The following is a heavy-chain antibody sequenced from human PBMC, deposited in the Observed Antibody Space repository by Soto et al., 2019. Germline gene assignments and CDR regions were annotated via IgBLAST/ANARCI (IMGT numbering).Heavy chain of an antibody. CDR1: GFSLSNSGVG. CDR3: ARGTLHDYGDYDPGTSHVFDS. V-gene: IGHV2-5*02. CDR2: TYGDNDK. J-gene: IGHJ4*02. D-gene: IGHD4-17*01. Sequence: QITLKESGPSPVKPTQTLTVTCTFSGFSLSNSGVGVAWIRKPPGKALEWLALTYGDNDKRSSPSLRTRLTITKDTSKNLVVLTMTNMDPVDTATYYCARGTLHDYGDYDPGTSHVFDSWGQGTLVTVSS.